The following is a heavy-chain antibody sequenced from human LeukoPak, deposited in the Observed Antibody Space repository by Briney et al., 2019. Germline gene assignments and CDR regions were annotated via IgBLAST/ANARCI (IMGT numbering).Heavy chain of an antibody. V-gene: IGHV4-39*07. J-gene: IGHJ4*02. Sequence: SETLSLTCTVSGGSISSSRYYGGWIRQPPGKGLEWIGEINHSGSTNYNPSLKSRVTISVDTSKNQFSLKLSSVTAADTAVYYCARSGSYYGDFDYWGQGTLVTVSS. D-gene: IGHD1-26*01. CDR2: INHSGST. CDR3: ARSGSYYGDFDY. CDR1: GGSISSSRYY.